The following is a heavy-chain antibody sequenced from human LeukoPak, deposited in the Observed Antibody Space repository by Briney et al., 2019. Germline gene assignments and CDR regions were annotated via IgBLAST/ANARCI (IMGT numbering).Heavy chain of an antibody. Sequence: GGSLRLSCAASGFTFSSYSMNWVRQAPGKGLEWVSSISSSSSYIYYADSVKGRFTISRDNAKNSLYLQMNSLRAEDTAVYYCARNNPRRDGYNLDYWGQGTLVTVSS. V-gene: IGHV3-21*01. CDR2: ISSSSSYI. CDR1: GFTFSSYS. D-gene: IGHD5-24*01. CDR3: ARNNPRRDGYNLDY. J-gene: IGHJ4*02.